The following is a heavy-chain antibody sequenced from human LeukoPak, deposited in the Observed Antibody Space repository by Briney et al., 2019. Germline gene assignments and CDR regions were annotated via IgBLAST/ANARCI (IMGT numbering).Heavy chain of an antibody. J-gene: IGHJ5*02. CDR1: GGTFSSYA. Sequence: GASVKVSCKASGGTFSSYAISWVRQAPGQGLEWMGRIIPILGIANYAQKFQGRVTITADKSTSTAYMELSSLRSEDTAVYYCARDLLLTWIQLWPNWFDPWGQGTLVTVSS. V-gene: IGHV1-69*04. CDR2: IIPILGIA. CDR3: ARDLLLTWIQLWPNWFDP. D-gene: IGHD5-18*01.